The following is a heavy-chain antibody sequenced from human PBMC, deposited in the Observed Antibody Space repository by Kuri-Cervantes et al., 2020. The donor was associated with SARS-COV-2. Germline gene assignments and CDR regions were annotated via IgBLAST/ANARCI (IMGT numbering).Heavy chain of an antibody. V-gene: IGHV3-30-3*02. Sequence: GESRKISCAASGFTFSSYAMHWVRQAPGKGLEWVAVISYDGSNKYYADSVKGRFTISRDNSKNTLYLQMNSLRAEDTAVYYCAKRVFGAFDIWGQGTMVTVSS. CDR1: GFTFSSYA. CDR3: AKRVFGAFDI. J-gene: IGHJ3*02. D-gene: IGHD3-10*01. CDR2: ISYDGSNK.